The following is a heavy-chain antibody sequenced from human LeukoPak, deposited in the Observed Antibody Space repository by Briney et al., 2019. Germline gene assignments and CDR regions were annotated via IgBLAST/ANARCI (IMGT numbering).Heavy chain of an antibody. J-gene: IGHJ4*02. V-gene: IGHV3-73*01. CDR2: IRSKANNYAT. D-gene: IGHD2-2*01. CDR1: GFTFSGSA. Sequence: PGGSLRLSCAASGFTFSGSAMHWVRQASGKGLEWVGRIRSKANNYATAYAASVKGRFTISRDDLQNTAYLEMNSLKTEDTGVYYCSSGGYCTSTSCYGAYWGQGTLVTVSS. CDR3: SSGGYCTSTSCYGAY.